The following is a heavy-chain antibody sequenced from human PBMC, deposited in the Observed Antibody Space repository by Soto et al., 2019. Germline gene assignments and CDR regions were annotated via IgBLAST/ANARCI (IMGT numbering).Heavy chain of an antibody. CDR1: GFTFTSSS. CDR3: AAIGKGLYSSSWYYFDY. Sequence: ASVKVSCKASGFTFTSSSVQWVRQARGQRLEWIGWIVVGSGNTNYAQKFQERVTITRDMSTSTAYMELSSLRSEDTAVYYCAAIGKGLYSSSWYYFDYWGQGTLVTVSS. CDR2: IVVGSGNT. J-gene: IGHJ4*02. V-gene: IGHV1-58*01. D-gene: IGHD6-13*01.